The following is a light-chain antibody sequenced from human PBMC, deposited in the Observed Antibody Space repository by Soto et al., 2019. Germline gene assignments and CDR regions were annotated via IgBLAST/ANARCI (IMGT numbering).Light chain of an antibody. CDR1: SSNIGNNY. Sequence: QSVLTQLPSVSAASGQKVTISCSGSSSNIGNNYVSWYQQLPGTAPKLLIYDNNKRPSGIPDRFSGSKSGTSATLGITGLQTGDEADYYCGTWDSSLSAVVFGAGTKLTVL. J-gene: IGLJ2*01. V-gene: IGLV1-51*01. CDR2: DNN. CDR3: GTWDSSLSAVV.